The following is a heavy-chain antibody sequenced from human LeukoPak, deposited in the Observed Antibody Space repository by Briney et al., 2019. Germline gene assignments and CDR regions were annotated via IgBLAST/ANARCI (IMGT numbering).Heavy chain of an antibody. Sequence: GRSLRLSCAASGFTFDDFAMYWVRQAPGRGLEWVPGITWNSGRIGYADSVKGRFTISRDNAKNSLYLQMNSLRAEDTAVYYCAKTGITGTFPYYFDYWGQGTLVTVSS. D-gene: IGHD1-20*01. CDR2: ITWNSGRI. V-gene: IGHV3-9*01. J-gene: IGHJ4*02. CDR1: GFTFDDFA. CDR3: AKTGITGTFPYYFDY.